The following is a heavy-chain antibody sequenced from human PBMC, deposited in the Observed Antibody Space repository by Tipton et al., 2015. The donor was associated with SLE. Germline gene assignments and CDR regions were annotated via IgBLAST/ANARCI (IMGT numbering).Heavy chain of an antibody. CDR1: GFTFSSYI. D-gene: IGHD3/OR15-3a*01. V-gene: IGHV3-30-3*01. Sequence: RSLRLSCAASGFTFSSYIMHWVRQAPGKGLEWVAVISNDGGNEYYADSVKGRFTISRDNSKNTLYLQMNSLRAEDTAVYYCAKGVWTSSGPFDYWGQGTLVTVSS. CDR2: ISNDGGNE. J-gene: IGHJ4*02. CDR3: AKGVWTSSGPFDY.